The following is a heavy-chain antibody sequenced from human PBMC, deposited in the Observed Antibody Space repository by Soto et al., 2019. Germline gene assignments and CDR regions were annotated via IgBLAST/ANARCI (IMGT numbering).Heavy chain of an antibody. V-gene: IGHV3-15*07. CDR1: GLTFSQAW. CDR3: TTYYCGSVTSYKCGY. Sequence: EVQLVESGGGLIKPGESLRLSCAVSGLTFSQAWMNWVRQAPGKGLKWVGRIKSKTDGASADYAAPLKDRFIISRDDSKNTVDPQMYSLATEDTAVYDCTTYYCGSVTSYKCGYWGQGTIVTVSP. D-gene: IGHD3-10*01. J-gene: IGHJ1*01. CDR2: IKSKTDGASA.